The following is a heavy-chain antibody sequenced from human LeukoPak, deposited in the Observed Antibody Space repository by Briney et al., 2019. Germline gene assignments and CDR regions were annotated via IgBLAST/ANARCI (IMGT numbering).Heavy chain of an antibody. J-gene: IGHJ4*03. CDR2: IYSIGDT. Sequence: SETLSLTCTVSGASINNYYWSWVRQPPLKGLEWIGYIYSIGDTSYNPSLESRVSISMDTSKNHFSLEITSVTAADTAVYYCARGSRVYDRSGFHTWHDYWGHGTLVTVSS. D-gene: IGHD3-22*01. V-gene: IGHV4-59*01. CDR1: GASINNYY. CDR3: ARGSRVYDRSGFHTWHDY.